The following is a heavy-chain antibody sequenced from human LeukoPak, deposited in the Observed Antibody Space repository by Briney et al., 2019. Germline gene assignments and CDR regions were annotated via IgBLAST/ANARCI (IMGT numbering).Heavy chain of an antibody. Sequence: SETLSLTCAVSGGSISSGGYSWSWIRQPPGKGLEWIGYIYHSGSTYYNPFLKSRVTISVDRSKNQFSLKLSSVTAADTAVYYCARGRDIVVVPAATAWFDPWGQGTLVTVSS. J-gene: IGHJ5*02. V-gene: IGHV4-30-2*01. CDR2: IYHSGST. CDR1: GGSISSGGYS. CDR3: ARGRDIVVVPAATAWFDP. D-gene: IGHD2-2*01.